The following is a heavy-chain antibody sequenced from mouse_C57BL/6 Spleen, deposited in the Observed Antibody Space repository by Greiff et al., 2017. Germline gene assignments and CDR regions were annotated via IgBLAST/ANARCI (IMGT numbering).Heavy chain of an antibody. D-gene: IGHD2-5*01. CDR1: GYSFTDYN. V-gene: IGHV1-39*01. CDR3: ARAEYYSNYGAMDY. Sequence: VQLKQSGPELVKPGASVKISCKASGYSFTDYNMNWVKQSNGKSLEWIGVINPNYGTTSYNQKFKGKATLTVDQSSSTAYMQLNSLTSEDSAVYYCARAEYYSNYGAMDYWGQGTSVTVSS. J-gene: IGHJ4*01. CDR2: INPNYGTT.